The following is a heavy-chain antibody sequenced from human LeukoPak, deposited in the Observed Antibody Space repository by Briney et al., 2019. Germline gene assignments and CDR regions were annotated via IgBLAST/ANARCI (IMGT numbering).Heavy chain of an antibody. CDR2: INHSGST. CDR3: ARDSGDYVRWFDP. Sequence: PSETLSLTCAVYGGSFSGYYWSWIRQPPGKGLEWIGEINHSGSTNYNPSLKSRVTMSVDTSKNQFSLRLSSVTAADTAIYYCARDSGDYVRWFDPWGQGTLVTVSS. CDR1: GGSFSGYY. V-gene: IGHV4-34*01. J-gene: IGHJ5*02. D-gene: IGHD4-17*01.